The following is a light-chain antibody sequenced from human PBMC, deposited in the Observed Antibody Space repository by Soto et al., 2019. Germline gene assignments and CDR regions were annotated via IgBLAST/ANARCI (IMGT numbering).Light chain of an antibody. CDR1: QSISSW. CDR3: QQYNHYWT. CDR2: DAS. Sequence: DIQMTQSPSTLSASVGDRVTITCRASQSISSWLAWYQQKPGKAPKVLIYDASSLESGVPSRFSGSGSVTEFSLTISSLQPDDFATYYCQQYNHYWTFGQGTKVDIK. J-gene: IGKJ1*01. V-gene: IGKV1-5*01.